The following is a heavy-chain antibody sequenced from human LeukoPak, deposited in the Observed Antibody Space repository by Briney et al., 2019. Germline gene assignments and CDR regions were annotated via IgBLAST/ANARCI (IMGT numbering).Heavy chain of an antibody. J-gene: IGHJ4*02. Sequence: QPGGSLRLSCAASGFTVSSSYMNWVRQAPGKGLEWVSAISGSGGSTYYADSVKGRFTISRDNSKNTLYLQMNSLRAEDTAVYYCASPLNYYDSSGYYYSWRVEFDYWGQGTLVTVSS. CDR2: ISGSGGST. D-gene: IGHD3-22*01. CDR1: GFTVSSSY. V-gene: IGHV3-23*01. CDR3: ASPLNYYDSSGYYYSWRVEFDY.